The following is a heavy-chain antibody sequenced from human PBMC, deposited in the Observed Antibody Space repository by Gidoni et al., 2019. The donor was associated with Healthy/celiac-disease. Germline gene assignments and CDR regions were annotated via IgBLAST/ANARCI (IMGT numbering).Heavy chain of an antibody. J-gene: IGHJ4*02. D-gene: IGHD1-26*01. Sequence: QVQLQQWGAGLFKPSETLSPTCAVHGGSFSGYYWSWTRQPPGKGLEWIGGINHSGSTNYNPSLKSRVTISVDTSKYQFSLKLSSVTAADTAVYYCARKTRSGSYFYFDYWGQGTLVTVSS. V-gene: IGHV4-34*01. CDR3: ARKTRSGSYFYFDY. CDR2: INHSGST. CDR1: GGSFSGYY.